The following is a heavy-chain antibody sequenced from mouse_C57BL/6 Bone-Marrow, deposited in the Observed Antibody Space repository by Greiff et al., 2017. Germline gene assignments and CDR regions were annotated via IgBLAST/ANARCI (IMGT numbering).Heavy chain of an antibody. Sequence: QVQLQQPGAELVKPGASVKLSCKASGYTFTSYWMHWVKQRPGQGLEWIGMIHPNSGSTNYNEKFKSKATLTVDKSSSTAYMQLISLTSEDSAVYYCAGYYCGPYSMDYWGQGTSVTVSS. J-gene: IGHJ4*01. CDR3: AGYYCGPYSMDY. CDR1: GYTFTSYW. CDR2: IHPNSGST. V-gene: IGHV1-64*01. D-gene: IGHD1-1*01.